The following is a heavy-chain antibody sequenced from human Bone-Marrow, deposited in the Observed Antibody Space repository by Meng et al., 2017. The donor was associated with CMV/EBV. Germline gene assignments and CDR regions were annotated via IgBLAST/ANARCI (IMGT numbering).Heavy chain of an antibody. CDR3: AGMYYDFWSGYNPGAFDI. Sequence: GESLKISCAASGFTFSDYYMSWIRQAPGKGLEWVSYISSSGSTIYYADSVKGRFTISRDNAKNSLYLQMNSLRAEDTAVYYCAGMYYDFWSGYNPGAFDIWGQGTMVTVSS. CDR2: ISSSGSTI. CDR1: GFTFSDYY. D-gene: IGHD3-3*01. V-gene: IGHV3-11*01. J-gene: IGHJ3*02.